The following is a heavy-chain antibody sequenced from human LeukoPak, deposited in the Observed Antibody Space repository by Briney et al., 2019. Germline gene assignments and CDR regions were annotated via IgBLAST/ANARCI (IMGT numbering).Heavy chain of an antibody. Sequence: GGSLRLSCAASGFTFSNYWMSWVRQAPGKGLEWVANIKQDGSEKYYVDSVKGRFTISRDNAKNSLYLQMNSVRAEDTAMYYCARDFFRYYYGSGSYLDYWGQGTLVTASS. CDR1: GFTFSNYW. CDR3: ARDFFRYYYGSGSYLDY. D-gene: IGHD3-10*01. CDR2: IKQDGSEK. J-gene: IGHJ4*02. V-gene: IGHV3-7*01.